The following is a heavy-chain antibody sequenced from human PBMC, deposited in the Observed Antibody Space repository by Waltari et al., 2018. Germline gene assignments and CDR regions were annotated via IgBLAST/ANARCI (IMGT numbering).Heavy chain of an antibody. CDR3: AKAGDDSSGRPSTFDY. D-gene: IGHD3-22*01. V-gene: IGHV3-23*01. CDR2: ISGSGGGT. J-gene: IGHJ4*02. Sequence: EVQLLESGGGLGRPGGSLRRSCAASGFTFSSHALRWARQAPGTGLEWVSAISGSGGGTYYAATGWDGFTITRDKTKNALYLQMNSRRAEETAVDYCAKAGDDSSGRPSTFDYWGQGTLVTVSS. CDR1: GFTFSSHA.